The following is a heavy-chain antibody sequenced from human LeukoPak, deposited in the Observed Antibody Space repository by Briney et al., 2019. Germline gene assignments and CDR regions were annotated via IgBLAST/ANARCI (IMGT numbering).Heavy chain of an antibody. CDR1: GFTFSSYE. J-gene: IGHJ4*02. CDR2: ISSSGSSI. Sequence: PGGSLRLSCAASGFTFSSYEMNWVRQAPGRGLEWVSYISSSGSSIYYVDSVKGRFIISRDNAKNSLFLQMNSLRAEDTAVYYCARRGYYDTSGCLFDDWGQGTLVTVSS. D-gene: IGHD3-22*01. V-gene: IGHV3-48*03. CDR3: ARRGYYDTSGCLFDD.